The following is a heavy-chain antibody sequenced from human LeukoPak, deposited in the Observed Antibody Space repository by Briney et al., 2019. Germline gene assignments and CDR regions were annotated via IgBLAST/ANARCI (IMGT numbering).Heavy chain of an antibody. Sequence: SETLSLTCAVYGGSFSGYYWSWIRQPPGKGLEWIGEINHSGSTNYNPSLKSRVTISVDTSKNQFSLKLSSVTAADTAVYYCARIPIWSGYYTGIWPYYFDYWGQGTLVTVSS. J-gene: IGHJ4*02. CDR1: GGSFSGYY. V-gene: IGHV4-34*01. D-gene: IGHD3-3*01. CDR2: INHSGST. CDR3: ARIPIWSGYYTGIWPYYFDY.